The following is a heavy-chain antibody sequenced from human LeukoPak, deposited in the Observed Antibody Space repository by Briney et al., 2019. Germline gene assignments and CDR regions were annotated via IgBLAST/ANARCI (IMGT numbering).Heavy chain of an antibody. D-gene: IGHD3-10*01. Sequence: GASVKVSCKASGYTFTSYAMHWVRQAPGQRLEWMGWINAGNGNTKYSQKFQGRVTITRDTSASTAYMELSSLRSEDTAVYYCARDRGPRTGFMVREAYDYWGQGTLVTVSS. CDR1: GYTFTSYA. J-gene: IGHJ4*02. CDR3: ARDRGPRTGFMVREAYDY. CDR2: INAGNGNT. V-gene: IGHV1-3*01.